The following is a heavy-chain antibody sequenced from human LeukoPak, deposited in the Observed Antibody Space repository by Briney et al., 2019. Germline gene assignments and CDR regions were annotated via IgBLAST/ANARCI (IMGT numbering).Heavy chain of an antibody. V-gene: IGHV1-18*01. CDR3: ARDSTGTTWQLDY. CDR2: ISAYNGNT. D-gene: IGHD1-1*01. J-gene: IGHJ4*02. CDR1: GYTFTSYG. Sequence: GASVKVSCKASGYTFTSYGISWVRQAPGQGLEWMGWISAYNGNTNYAQKFLGRVTITTDESTSTAYMELTSLGADDTAVYYCARDSTGTTWQLDYWGQGTLVTVSS.